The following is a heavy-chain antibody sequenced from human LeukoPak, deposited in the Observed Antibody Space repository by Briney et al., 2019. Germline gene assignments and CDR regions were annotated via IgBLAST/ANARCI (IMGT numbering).Heavy chain of an antibody. CDR1: GDSITSGTYY. Sequence: SETLSLTCTVSGDSITSGTYYWGWIRQPPGKGLEWIGSIYYNGNTYYNPSLKSRVTISVDTSKNQSPLKLSSVTAADTAVYYCARHAGGIAAAGTRPFDYWGQGTLVTVSS. V-gene: IGHV4-39*01. CDR3: ARHAGGIAAAGTRPFDY. J-gene: IGHJ4*02. D-gene: IGHD6-13*01. CDR2: IYYNGNT.